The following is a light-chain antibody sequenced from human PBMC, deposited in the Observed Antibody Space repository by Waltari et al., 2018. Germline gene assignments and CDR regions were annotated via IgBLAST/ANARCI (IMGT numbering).Light chain of an antibody. J-gene: IGKJ2*01. CDR1: QSFYNH. CDR2: AAS. CDR3: QQTYSTVYT. Sequence: DIQMTQSPSSLSASVGDRVTITCRASQSFYNHLNCYQQTQGEAPKLLIYAASNLHTGVPSRFSGSGSGTDFTLTISSLQPDDFATYYCQQTYSTVYTFGQGTKVEIK. V-gene: IGKV1-39*01.